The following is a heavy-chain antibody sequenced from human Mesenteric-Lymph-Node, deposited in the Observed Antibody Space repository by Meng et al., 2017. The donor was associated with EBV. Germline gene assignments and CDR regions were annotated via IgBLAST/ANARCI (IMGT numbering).Heavy chain of an antibody. CDR2: INHSGST. CDR1: GGSFSGYY. V-gene: IGHV4-34*01. J-gene: IGHJ4*02. Sequence: QVQLQQWGAGLLKPAQTLSLTCAVYGGSFSGYYWSWIRQPPGKGLEWIGEINHSGSTNYNPSLKSRVTISVDTSKNQFSLKLSSVTAADTAVYYCARRGKVGAGYWGQGTLVTASS. D-gene: IGHD1-26*01. CDR3: ARRGKVGAGY.